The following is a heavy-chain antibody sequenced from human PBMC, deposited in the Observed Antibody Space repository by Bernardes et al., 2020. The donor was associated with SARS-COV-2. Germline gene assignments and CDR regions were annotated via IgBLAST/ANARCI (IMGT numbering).Heavy chain of an antibody. Sequence: GGSLILSCAASGFTFRSYSMNWVRQAPGKGLEWVSSISSSSSYIYYADSVKGRFTISRDNAKNSLYLQMNSLRAEDTAVYYCAGVFGVVYWGQGTLVTVSS. D-gene: IGHD3-3*01. V-gene: IGHV3-21*01. CDR2: ISSSSSYI. J-gene: IGHJ4*02. CDR1: GFTFRSYS. CDR3: AGVFGVVY.